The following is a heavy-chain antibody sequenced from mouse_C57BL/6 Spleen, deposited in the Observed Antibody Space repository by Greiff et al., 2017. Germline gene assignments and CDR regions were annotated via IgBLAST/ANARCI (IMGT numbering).Heavy chain of an antibody. CDR1: GFTFSDYG. CDR2: IRSGSSTI. V-gene: IGHV5-17*01. D-gene: IGHD3-2*02. Sequence: DVQLQESGGGLVKPGGSLKLSCAASGFTFSDYGMHWVRQAPAKGLEWVAYIRSGSSTIYYADTVKGRFTISRDNAKNTLFLQMTRLRSEDTAMYYCAKTAQAPFADWGQGTLVTVSA. CDR3: AKTAQAPFAD. J-gene: IGHJ3*01.